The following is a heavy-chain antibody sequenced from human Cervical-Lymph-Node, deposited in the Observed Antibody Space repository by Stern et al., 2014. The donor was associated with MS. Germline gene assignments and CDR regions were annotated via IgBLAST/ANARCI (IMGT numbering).Heavy chain of an antibody. V-gene: IGHV3-33*01. Sequence: VQLVQSVGGVVQPGKSLRLSCTASGFPFSSFAMHWVRQAPGKGLEWVALISYDGSHKSHKAAVKGRFAISRDNSNNSLYPQLNSLSPDDTAVYYCARDPSRLADDGRLDHWGQGTLVTVSS. CDR2: ISYDGSHK. D-gene: IGHD4-23*01. J-gene: IGHJ4*02. CDR1: GFPFSSFA. CDR3: ARDPSRLADDGRLDH.